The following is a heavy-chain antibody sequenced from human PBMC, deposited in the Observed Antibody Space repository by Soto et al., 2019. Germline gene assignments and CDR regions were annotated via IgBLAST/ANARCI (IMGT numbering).Heavy chain of an antibody. CDR3: ARDSSSGWHSY. Sequence: SETLSLTCAVSGYSISSGYYWGWIRQPPGKGLEWIGSIYHSGSTYYNPSLKSRVTISVDTSKNQFSLKLSSVTAADTAVYYCARDSSSGWHSYWGQGTLVTVSS. CDR2: IYHSGST. CDR1: GYSISSGYY. V-gene: IGHV4-38-2*02. J-gene: IGHJ4*02. D-gene: IGHD6-19*01.